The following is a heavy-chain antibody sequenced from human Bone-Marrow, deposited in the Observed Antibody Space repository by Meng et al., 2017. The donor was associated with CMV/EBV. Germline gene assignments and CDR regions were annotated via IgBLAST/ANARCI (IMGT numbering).Heavy chain of an antibody. V-gene: IGHV3-30*04. Sequence: SSYDMHWVRQATGKGLEWVAVISYDGSNKYYADSVKGRFTISRDNSKNTLYLQMNSLRAEDTAVYYCARDPSTPYDFWSGYSLETDYWGQGTLVTVSS. CDR3: ARDPSTPYDFWSGYSLETDY. D-gene: IGHD3-3*01. J-gene: IGHJ4*02. CDR1: SSYD. CDR2: ISYDGSNK.